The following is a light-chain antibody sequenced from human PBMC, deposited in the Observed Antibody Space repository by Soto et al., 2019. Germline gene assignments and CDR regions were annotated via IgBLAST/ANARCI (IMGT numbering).Light chain of an antibody. V-gene: IGLV1-40*01. CDR2: GNS. Sequence: QLVLTQPPSVSGAPGQRVTISCTGSSSNIGAGYDVHWYQQLPGTATILLIYGNSNRPSGVPDRFSGSKSGTSASLAITGLQAEDEADYYCQAYDSSLSGVVFGGGTKLTVL. J-gene: IGLJ2*01. CDR3: QAYDSSLSGVV. CDR1: SSNIGAGYD.